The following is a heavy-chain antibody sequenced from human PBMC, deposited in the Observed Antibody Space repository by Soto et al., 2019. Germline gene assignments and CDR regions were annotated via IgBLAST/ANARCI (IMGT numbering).Heavy chain of an antibody. CDR2: IYYSGST. J-gene: IGHJ4*02. Sequence: SETLSLTCTVSGGSISGHYWSWIRQPPGKGLEWIGYIYYSGSTYYNPSLKSRVTITVDTSKNQFSLKLNSVTAADTAVYYCARRRATPTYFDYWGQGTLVTVS. CDR1: GGSISGHY. CDR3: ARRRATPTYFDY. V-gene: IGHV4-59*08.